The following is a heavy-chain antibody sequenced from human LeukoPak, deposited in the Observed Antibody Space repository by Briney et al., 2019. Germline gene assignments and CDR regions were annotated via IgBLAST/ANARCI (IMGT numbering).Heavy chain of an antibody. CDR1: GGSISSYY. CDR2: IYYSGST. D-gene: IGHD2-2*01. CDR3: ARVKSVPAAIQYNWFDP. Sequence: SETLSLTCTVSGGSISSYYWSWIRQPPGKGLEWIGYIYYSGSTNYNPSLKSRVTISVGTSKNQFSLKLSSVTAADTAVYYCARVKSVPAAIQYNWFDPWGQGTLVTVSS. V-gene: IGHV4-59*08. J-gene: IGHJ5*02.